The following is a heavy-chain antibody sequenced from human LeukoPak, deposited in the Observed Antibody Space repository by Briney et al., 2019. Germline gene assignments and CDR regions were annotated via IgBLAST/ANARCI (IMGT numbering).Heavy chain of an antibody. CDR1: GYTFTNFY. CDR2: INPSGGST. J-gene: IGHJ6*02. D-gene: IGHD2-2*01. V-gene: IGHV1-46*01. CDR3: ARDLVVVVPAAQYYYYGMDV. Sequence: ASVKVSCKTSGYTFTNFYMHWVRQAPGQGLEWMGIINPSGGSTSYAQKFQGRVTMTRDTSTSTVYMELSSLRSEDTAVYYCARDLVVVVPAAQYYYYGMDVWGQGTTVTVSS.